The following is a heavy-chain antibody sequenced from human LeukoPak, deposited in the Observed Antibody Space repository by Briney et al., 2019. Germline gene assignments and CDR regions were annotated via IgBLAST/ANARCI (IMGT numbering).Heavy chain of an antibody. V-gene: IGHV3-23*01. J-gene: IGHJ6*02. CDR3: AKGITIFGVVIYYYYGMDV. CDR2: ISGSGGST. Sequence: GGFLRLSCAASGFTFSSYAMSWVRQAPGKGLEWVSAISGSGGSTYYADSVKGRFTISRDNSKNTLYLQMNTLRAEDTAVYYCAKGITIFGVVIYYYYGMDVWGQGTTVTVSS. CDR1: GFTFSSYA. D-gene: IGHD3-3*01.